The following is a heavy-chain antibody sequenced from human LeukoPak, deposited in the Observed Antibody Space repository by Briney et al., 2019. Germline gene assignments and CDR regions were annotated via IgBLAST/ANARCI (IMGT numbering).Heavy chain of an antibody. CDR2: IKQDEHEK. CDR1: GGTLRNYW. J-gene: IGHJ4*02. V-gene: IGHV3-7*01. CDR3: ARDRAPSY. Sequence: GGSLRLSCAASGGTLRNYWMTWVRQAPGKGLEWVANIKQDEHEKYYVDSVKGRFTISIDNAKNSLYLQMNSLRVEDTAVYFCARDRAPSYWGQGTLVSVSS.